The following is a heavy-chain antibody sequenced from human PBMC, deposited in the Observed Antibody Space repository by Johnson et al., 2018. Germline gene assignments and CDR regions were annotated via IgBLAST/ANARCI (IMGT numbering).Heavy chain of an antibody. V-gene: IGHV4-59*01. D-gene: IGHD3-10*01. CDR1: GASITTSY. J-gene: IGHJ3*02. CDR2: IYFRENT. Sequence: QVQLQESGPGLVKPSETLSLTCAVSGASITTSYWSWIRQPPWQGLEWIGYIYFRENTKYNPSLKSRVPISLDTSKNEFSLNLTFVTAEDTAVYYCARDRGRSDAFDIGGQGTLVTVSS. CDR3: ARDRGRSDAFDI.